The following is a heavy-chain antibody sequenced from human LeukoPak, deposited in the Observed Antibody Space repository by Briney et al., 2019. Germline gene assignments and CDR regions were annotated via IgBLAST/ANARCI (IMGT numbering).Heavy chain of an antibody. Sequence: ASVKVSCKASGYTFTSYGISWVRQAPGQGLEWMGWISAYNGNTNYAQKLQGRVTMTTDTSTSTAYMELRSLRSDDTAVYYCARDLGYCSSTSCYPLDYWGQGTLVTVSS. CDR3: ARDLGYCSSTSCYPLDY. CDR2: ISAYNGNT. V-gene: IGHV1-18*04. D-gene: IGHD2-2*01. J-gene: IGHJ4*02. CDR1: GYTFTSYG.